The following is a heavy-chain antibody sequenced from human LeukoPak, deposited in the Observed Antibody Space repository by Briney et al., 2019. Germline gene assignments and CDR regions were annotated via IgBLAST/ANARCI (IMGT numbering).Heavy chain of an antibody. J-gene: IGHJ4*02. CDR1: GDSVSSNSAA. CDR2: TYYRSKWYY. V-gene: IGHV6-1*01. D-gene: IGHD1-26*01. Sequence: SQTLSLTCAISGDSVSSNSAAWNWLRQSPSRGLEWLGRTYYRSKWYYDYAVAVKSRISINPDTSKNQFCLQLSSVTPEDTAVYYCARDPVGGSTIFDYWGQGTLVTVSS. CDR3: ARDPVGGSTIFDY.